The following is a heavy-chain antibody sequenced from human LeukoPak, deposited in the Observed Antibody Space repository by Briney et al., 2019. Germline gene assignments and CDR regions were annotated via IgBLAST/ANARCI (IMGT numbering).Heavy chain of an antibody. V-gene: IGHV4-4*07. CDR1: GGSISSYY. CDR2: IYTSGST. J-gene: IGHJ4*02. CDR3: ARRDYDILTGYLIQDY. D-gene: IGHD3-9*01. Sequence: PSETLSLTCTVSGGSISSYYWSWIRQPAGKGLEWIGRIYTSGSTNYNPSLKSRVTMSVDTSKNQFSLKLSSVTAADTAVYYCARRDYDILTGYLIQDYWGQGTLVTVSS.